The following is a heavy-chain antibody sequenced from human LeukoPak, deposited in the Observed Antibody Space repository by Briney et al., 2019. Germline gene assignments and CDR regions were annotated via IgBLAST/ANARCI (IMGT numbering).Heavy chain of an antibody. V-gene: IGHV3-30*03. CDR2: ISYDGSNK. J-gene: IGHJ3*02. CDR1: GFTFSSYG. Sequence: GGSLRLSCAASGFTFSSYGMHWVRQAPGKGLEWVAVISYDGSNKYYADSVKGRFTISRDNSKNTLNLQMNSLRAEDTALYYCARRISGASYAFDIWGQGTMVTVSS. CDR3: ARRISGASYAFDI.